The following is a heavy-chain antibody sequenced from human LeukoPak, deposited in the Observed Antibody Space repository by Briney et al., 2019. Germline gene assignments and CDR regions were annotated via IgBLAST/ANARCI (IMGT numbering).Heavy chain of an antibody. CDR3: NLGGLGELSSPSYYYYYMDV. Sequence: GGSLRLSCAASGFTFSGSAMHWVPQASGKGLEWVGHIRSKANSYATAYAASVKGRFTISRDDSKNTAYLQMNSLKTEDTAVYYCNLGGLGELSSPSYYYYYMDVWGKGTTVTVSS. D-gene: IGHD3-16*02. J-gene: IGHJ6*03. V-gene: IGHV3-73*01. CDR2: IRSKANSYAT. CDR1: GFTFSGSA.